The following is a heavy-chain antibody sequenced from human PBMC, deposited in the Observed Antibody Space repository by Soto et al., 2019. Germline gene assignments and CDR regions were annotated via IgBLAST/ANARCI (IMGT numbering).Heavy chain of an antibody. J-gene: IGHJ6*02. CDR1: GGSISSGDYY. V-gene: IGHV4-30-4*01. Sequence: PSETLSLTCTVSGGSISSGDYYWSWIRQPPGKGLEWIGYIYYSGSTYYNPSLKSRVTISVDTSKNQFSLKLSSVTAADTAVYYCARANTILDYYGMDVWGQGTTVTVSS. D-gene: IGHD3-3*01. CDR2: IYYSGST. CDR3: ARANTILDYYGMDV.